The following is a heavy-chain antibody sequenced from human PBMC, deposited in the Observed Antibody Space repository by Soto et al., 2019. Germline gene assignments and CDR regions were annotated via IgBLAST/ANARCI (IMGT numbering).Heavy chain of an antibody. CDR2: ISYDGSNK. Sequence: QVQLVESGGGVVQPGRSLRLSCAASGFTFSSYGMHWVRQAPGKGLEWVAVISYDGSNKYYADSVKGRFTISRDNSKNTLYLQMNSLRSEDTAGYYCAQSGSDYGDYFDYWGQGTLVTVSS. CDR1: GFTFSSYG. D-gene: IGHD4-17*01. J-gene: IGHJ4*02. CDR3: AQSGSDYGDYFDY. V-gene: IGHV3-30*18.